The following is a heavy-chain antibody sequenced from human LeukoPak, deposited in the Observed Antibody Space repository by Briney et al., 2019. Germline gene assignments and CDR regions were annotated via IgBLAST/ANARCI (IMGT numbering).Heavy chain of an antibody. J-gene: IGHJ4*02. CDR2: IYYSGST. CDR1: GGSFSGYY. D-gene: IGHD6-13*01. CDR3: ARHTRAAAGFDY. Sequence: PSETLSLTCAVYGGSFSGYYWSWIRQPPGKGLEWIGSIYYSGSTYYNPSLKSRVTISVDTSKNQFSLKLSSVTAADTAVYYCARHTRAAAGFDYWGQGTLVTVSS. V-gene: IGHV4-34*01.